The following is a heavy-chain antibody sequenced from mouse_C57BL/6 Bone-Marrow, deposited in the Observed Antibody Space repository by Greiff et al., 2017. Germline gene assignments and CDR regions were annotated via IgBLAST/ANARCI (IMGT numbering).Heavy chain of an antibody. CDR2: IYPGDGDT. J-gene: IGHJ2*01. D-gene: IGHD1-1*01. CDR1: GYAFSSYW. CDR3: ARLGYYGSSHYCDY. Sequence: VQLQQSGAELVKPGASVKISCKASGYAFSSYWMNWVKQRPGKGLEWIGQIYPGDGDTNYNGKFKGKATLTADKSSSTAYMQLSSLTSEDSAVYFCARLGYYGSSHYCDYWGQGTTLTVSS. V-gene: IGHV1-80*01.